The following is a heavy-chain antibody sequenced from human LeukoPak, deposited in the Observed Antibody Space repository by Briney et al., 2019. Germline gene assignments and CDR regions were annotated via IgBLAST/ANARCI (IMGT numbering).Heavy chain of an antibody. J-gene: IGHJ4*02. CDR1: GFTFSSYS. D-gene: IGHD1-26*01. Sequence: AGGSLRLSCAASGFTFSSYSMNWVRQAPGKGLEWVSSISSSGSYIYYADSVRGRFTISRDNAKNSLYLQMNSLRAEDTAVYYCASAISEWELTLDYWGQGTLVTVSS. V-gene: IGHV3-21*01. CDR2: ISSSGSYI. CDR3: ASAISEWELTLDY.